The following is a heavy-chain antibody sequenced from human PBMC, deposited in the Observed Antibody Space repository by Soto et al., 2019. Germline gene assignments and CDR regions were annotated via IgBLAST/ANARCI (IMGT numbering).Heavy chain of an antibody. V-gene: IGHV3-30-3*01. CDR2: ISYDGSNK. Sequence: GSLRLSCAASGFTFSSYAMHWVRQAPGKGLEWVAVISYDGSNKYYADSVKGRFTISRDNSKNTLYLQMNSLRAEDTAVYYCARDVGGPDYWGQGTLVTVSS. J-gene: IGHJ4*02. CDR1: GFTFSSYA. D-gene: IGHD3-16*01. CDR3: ARDVGGPDY.